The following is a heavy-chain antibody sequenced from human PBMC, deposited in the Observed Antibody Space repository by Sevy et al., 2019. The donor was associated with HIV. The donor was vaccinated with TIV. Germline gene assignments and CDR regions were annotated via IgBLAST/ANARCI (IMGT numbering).Heavy chain of an antibody. CDR1: GGSISSYY. CDR3: ARDIEKDYDFWSGYRYYGMDV. J-gene: IGHJ6*02. CDR2: IYTSGST. V-gene: IGHV4-4*07. D-gene: IGHD3-3*01. Sequence: SETLSLTCTVSGGSISSYYWSRIRQPAGKGLEWIGRIYTSGSTNYNPSLKSRVTMSVDTSKNQFSLKLSSVTAADTAVYYCARDIEKDYDFWSGYRYYGMDVWGQGTTVTVSS.